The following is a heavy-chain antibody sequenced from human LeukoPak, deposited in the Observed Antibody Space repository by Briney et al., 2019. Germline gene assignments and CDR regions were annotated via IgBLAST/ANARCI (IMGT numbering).Heavy chain of an antibody. CDR3: ARFSRITWGDWGDAFDI. CDR1: GGSLSDYF. V-gene: IGHV4-34*01. D-gene: IGHD2-21*02. CDR2: IDDGGNT. Sequence: SETLSLTCSVYGGSLSDYFWSWIRQSPGMGLEWIGEIDDGGNTNYNPSLMSRVIVSMEKSKKQFSLVMRSVAAADTAVYYCARFSRITWGDWGDAFDIWGQGTTAIVSS. J-gene: IGHJ3*02.